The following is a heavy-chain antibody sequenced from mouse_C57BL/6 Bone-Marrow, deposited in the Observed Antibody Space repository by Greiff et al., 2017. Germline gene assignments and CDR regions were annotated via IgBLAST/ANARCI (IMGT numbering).Heavy chain of an antibody. Sequence: VQLKEPGAELVKPGASVKVSCKASGYTFTSYWMHWVKQRPGQGLEWIGRIHPSDSDTNYNQKFKGKATLTVDKSSSTAYMQLSSLTSEDSAVYYCAIGGTAYYAMDYWGQGTSVTVSS. CDR1: GYTFTSYW. D-gene: IGHD4-1*01. J-gene: IGHJ4*01. CDR3: AIGGTAYYAMDY. CDR2: IHPSDSDT. V-gene: IGHV1-74*01.